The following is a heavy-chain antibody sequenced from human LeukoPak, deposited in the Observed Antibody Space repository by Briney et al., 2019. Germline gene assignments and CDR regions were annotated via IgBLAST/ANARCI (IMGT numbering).Heavy chain of an antibody. Sequence: ASVKVSCKASGYTFTSYGISWVRQAPGQGLEWMGWISAYSGNTNYAQKFQGRVTMTTDPSTSTVYMELRSLTSDDTAVYYCARDEAAAGTFFDYWGQGTLVTVSS. CDR1: GYTFTSYG. CDR3: ARDEAAAGTFFDY. V-gene: IGHV1-18*01. CDR2: ISAYSGNT. J-gene: IGHJ4*02. D-gene: IGHD6-13*01.